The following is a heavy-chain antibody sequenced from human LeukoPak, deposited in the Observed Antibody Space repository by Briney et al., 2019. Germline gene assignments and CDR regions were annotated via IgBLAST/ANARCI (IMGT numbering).Heavy chain of an antibody. Sequence: GRSLRLSCAASGFTFSSYGMHWVRQAPGKGLEWVAVIWYDGSNKYYADSVKGRFTISRDNSKNTLYLQMNSLRAEDTAVYYCARDPSGSYSFDYWGQGTLVTVSS. CDR1: GFTFSSYG. J-gene: IGHJ4*02. CDR2: IWYDGSNK. D-gene: IGHD1-26*01. CDR3: ARDPSGSYSFDY. V-gene: IGHV3-33*01.